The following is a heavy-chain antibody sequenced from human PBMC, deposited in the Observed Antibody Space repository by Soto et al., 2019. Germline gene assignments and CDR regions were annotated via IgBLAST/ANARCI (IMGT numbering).Heavy chain of an antibody. J-gene: IGHJ6*02. CDR3: ARDHPYCSSTSCYTVNYYYGMDV. V-gene: IGHV1-46*01. CDR1: GYTFTSYY. Sequence: QVQLVQSGAEVKKPGASVKVSCKASGYTFTSYYMHWVRQAPGQGLEWMGIINPSGGNTNYAQKLQGRVTMTTDSSTSTAYMELRSLRSDDTAVYYCARDHPYCSSTSCYTVNYYYGMDVWGQGTTVTVSS. D-gene: IGHD2-2*02. CDR2: INPSGGNT.